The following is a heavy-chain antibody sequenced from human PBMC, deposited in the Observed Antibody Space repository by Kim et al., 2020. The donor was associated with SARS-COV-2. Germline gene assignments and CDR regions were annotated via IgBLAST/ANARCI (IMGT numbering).Heavy chain of an antibody. CDR3: AREIEWELPGYYYGMDV. J-gene: IGHJ6*02. V-gene: IGHV1-3*01. CDR2: INAGNGNT. Sequence: ASVKVSCKASGYTFTSYAMHWVRQAPGQRLEWMGWINAGNGNTKYSQKFQGRVTITRDTSASTAYMELSSLRSEDTAVYYCAREIEWELPGYYYGMDVWGQGTTVTVSS. CDR1: GYTFTSYA. D-gene: IGHD1-26*01.